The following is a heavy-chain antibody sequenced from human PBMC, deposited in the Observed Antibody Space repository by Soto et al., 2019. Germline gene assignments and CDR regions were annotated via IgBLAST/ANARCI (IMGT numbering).Heavy chain of an antibody. Sequence: GGSLRLSCAASGFTFSSYSMNWVRQAPGKGLEWVSSISSSSSYIYYADSVKGRFTISRDNAKNSLYLQMNSLRAEDTAVYYRARVSDYGDSYYFDYWGQGTPVTVSS. CDR3: ARVSDYGDSYYFDY. J-gene: IGHJ4*02. CDR1: GFTFSSYS. V-gene: IGHV3-21*01. CDR2: ISSSSSYI. D-gene: IGHD4-17*01.